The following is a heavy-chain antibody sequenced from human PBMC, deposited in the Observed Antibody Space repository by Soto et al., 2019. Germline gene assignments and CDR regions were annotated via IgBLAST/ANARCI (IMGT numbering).Heavy chain of an antibody. Sequence: ASVNVSCKASGGTFSSYAMSWVRQAPGKGLELVSAISGSGGSTYYADSVKGRFTISRXXXXXXLXLXMXXLXAEDTAVYYCAKVPVDYWGQGTLVTVSS. CDR3: AKVPVDY. V-gene: IGHV3-23*01. CDR1: GGTFSSYA. CDR2: ISGSGGST. J-gene: IGHJ4*02.